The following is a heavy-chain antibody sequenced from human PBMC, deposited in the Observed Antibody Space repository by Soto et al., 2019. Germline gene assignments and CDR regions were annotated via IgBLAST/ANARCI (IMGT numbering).Heavy chain of an antibody. CDR2: IIDNGGST. V-gene: IGHV3-23*01. CDR3: AKERATTTAFDY. J-gene: IGHJ4*02. Sequence: EVQLLESGGGLVQAGGSLRLSCAASGFTFSRDGMSWVRQAPGKGLEWVSLIIDNGGSTYYADSVKGRFTIYRDNTKNTLLKQMNSLRAEDTAVYYCAKERATTTAFDYWGQGALVTVSS. D-gene: IGHD4-17*01. CDR1: GFTFSRDG.